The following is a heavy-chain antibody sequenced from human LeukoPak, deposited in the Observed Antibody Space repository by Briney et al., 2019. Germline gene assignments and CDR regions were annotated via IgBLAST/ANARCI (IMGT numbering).Heavy chain of an antibody. CDR1: GFTFSSYS. CDR2: ISSSSSYI. D-gene: IGHD6-19*01. CDR3: ARVAVAGSPDYYYYYYMDV. Sequence: GGSLRLSCAASGFTFSSYSMNWVRQAPGKGLEWVSSISSSSSYIYYADSVKGRFTISRDNAKNSLYLQMNSLRAEDTAVYYCARVAVAGSPDYYYYYYMDVWGKGTTVTVSS. V-gene: IGHV3-21*01. J-gene: IGHJ6*03.